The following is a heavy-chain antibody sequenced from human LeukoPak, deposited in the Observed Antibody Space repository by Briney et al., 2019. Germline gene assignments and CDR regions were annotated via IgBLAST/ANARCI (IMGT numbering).Heavy chain of an antibody. CDR3: VREWATDFGYYFDN. J-gene: IGHJ4*02. CDR1: GFTFSNHD. D-gene: IGHD2-2*03. V-gene: IGHV3-13*01. Sequence: PGGSLRLSCEGSGFTFSNHDMHWVRQVAGKGLEWVSVIETTGETNYADSVKGRFIVSRENAKNSMYLQMNSLRLGDSAVYYCVREWATDFGYYFDNWGRGSLVTVSS. CDR2: IETTGET.